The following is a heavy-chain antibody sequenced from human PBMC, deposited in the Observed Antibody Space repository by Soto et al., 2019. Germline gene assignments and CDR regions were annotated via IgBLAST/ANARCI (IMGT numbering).Heavy chain of an antibody. CDR1: GGSVSSESHD. Sequence: SETLSLTCTVSGGSVSSESHDWSWIRQTPGKGLEWIGYIYYSGNTNYNPSLKSRVTISVNTSKNQFSLRLTSVTAADTAVYYCARAAVTHERYHYGMDVWGQGTTVT. CDR3: ARAAVTHERYHYGMDV. D-gene: IGHD4-17*01. J-gene: IGHJ6*02. CDR2: IYYSGNT. V-gene: IGHV4-61*01.